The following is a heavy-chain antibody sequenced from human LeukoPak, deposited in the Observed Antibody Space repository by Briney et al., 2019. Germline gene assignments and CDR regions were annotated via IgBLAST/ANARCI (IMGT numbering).Heavy chain of an antibody. J-gene: IGHJ3*02. CDR2: INPSGGST. Sequence: GASVKVSCKASGYTFTSYYMHWVRQAPGQGLEWMGIINPSGGSTSYAQKFQGRVTMTRDTSTSTVYMELSSLRSEDTAVYYCARYRASEMATNRAFDIWGQGTMVTVSS. CDR3: ARYRASEMATNRAFDI. CDR1: GYTFTSYY. V-gene: IGHV1-46*01. D-gene: IGHD5-24*01.